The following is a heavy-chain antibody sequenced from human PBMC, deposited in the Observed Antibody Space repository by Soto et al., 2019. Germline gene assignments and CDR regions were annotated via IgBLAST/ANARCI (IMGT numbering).Heavy chain of an antibody. CDR2: IGGSGRRT. V-gene: IGHV3-23*01. J-gene: IGHJ4*02. CDR3: AKDMVDISKWREGDH. D-gene: IGHD3-10*01. Sequence: GGSLRLSCVASGFSFRDYVMSWVRQAPGKGLELVSVIGGSGRRTNYADSVKGRFSISRDNSNNTLYLQMNSLRAEDTAVYFCAKDMVDISKWREGDHWGQGTLVTVSS. CDR1: GFSFRDYV.